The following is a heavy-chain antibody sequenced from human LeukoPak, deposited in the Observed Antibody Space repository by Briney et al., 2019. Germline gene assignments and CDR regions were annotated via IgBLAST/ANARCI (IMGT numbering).Heavy chain of an antibody. CDR3: ARTSLHYFGSGSYSLDVLDI. CDR2: IWYDGSNK. Sequence: GGSLRLSCAASGFTFSSYGMHWVRQAPGKGLEWVAVIWYDGSNKYYADSVKGRFTISRDNSKNTLYMQMNSLRADDTAVYFCARTSLHYFGSGSYSLDVLDIWGQGTMVTVSS. V-gene: IGHV3-33*01. D-gene: IGHD3-10*01. J-gene: IGHJ3*02. CDR1: GFTFSSYG.